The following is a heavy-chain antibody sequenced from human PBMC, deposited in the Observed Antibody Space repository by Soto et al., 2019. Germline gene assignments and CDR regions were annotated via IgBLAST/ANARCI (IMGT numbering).Heavy chain of an antibody. CDR2: INAGNGNT. J-gene: IGHJ6*02. CDR1: GYTFTSYA. CDR3: ARGLIPYAGNSHYYYYSGMDV. V-gene: IGHV1-3*01. D-gene: IGHD6-13*01. Sequence: EASVKVSCKASGYTFTSYAMHWVRQAPGQRLEWMGWINAGNGNTKYSQKFQGRVTITRGTSASTAYMELSSLRSEDTAVYYCARGLIPYAGNSHYYYYSGMDVWGQGTTVTVSS.